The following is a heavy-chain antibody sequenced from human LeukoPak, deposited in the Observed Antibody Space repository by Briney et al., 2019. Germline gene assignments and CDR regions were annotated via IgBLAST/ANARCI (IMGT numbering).Heavy chain of an antibody. CDR1: GFTFSSYG. CDR3: AKGTYSYGYPPDY. J-gene: IGHJ4*02. D-gene: IGHD5-18*01. Sequence: GRSLRLSCAASGFTFSSYGMHWVRQAPGKGLEWVAVISYDGSNKYYADSVKGRFTISRDNSKNTLYLQMNSLRAEDTAVYHCAKGTYSYGYPPDYWGQGTLVTVSS. CDR2: ISYDGSNK. V-gene: IGHV3-30*18.